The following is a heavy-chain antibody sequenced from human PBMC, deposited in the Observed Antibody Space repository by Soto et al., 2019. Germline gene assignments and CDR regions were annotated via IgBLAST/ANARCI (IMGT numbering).Heavy chain of an antibody. Sequence: QVQLVQSGAEVKKPGASVKVSCKASGYTFTSYAMHWVRQAPGQRLEWMGWINAGNGNTKYSQKFQGRVTITRDTSASTAYMELSSLRSEDTAVYYCVRGGSGRGYYYYGMDVWGQGTTVTVSS. CDR3: VRGGSGRGYYYYGMDV. D-gene: IGHD3-10*01. CDR1: GYTFTSYA. CDR2: INAGNGNT. V-gene: IGHV1-3*01. J-gene: IGHJ6*02.